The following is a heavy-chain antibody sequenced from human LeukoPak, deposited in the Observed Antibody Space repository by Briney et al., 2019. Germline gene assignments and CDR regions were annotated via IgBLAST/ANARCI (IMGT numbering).Heavy chain of an antibody. CDR1: GFTFSSYW. J-gene: IGHJ6*02. CDR3: ASAKVVTPDFSYYGMDV. D-gene: IGHD4-23*01. Sequence: GGSLRLSCAASGFTFSSYWMSWVRQAPGKGLEWVANIKQDGSEKYYVDSVKGRFTISRDNAKNSLYLQMNSLRAEDTAVYYCASAKVVTPDFSYYGMDVWGQGTTVTVSS. V-gene: IGHV3-7*01. CDR2: IKQDGSEK.